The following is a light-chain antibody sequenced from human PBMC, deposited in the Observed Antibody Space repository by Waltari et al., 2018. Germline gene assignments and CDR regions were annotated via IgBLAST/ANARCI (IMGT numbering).Light chain of an antibody. CDR1: QSVSSY. CDR3: QHRSDWPILT. CDR2: AAF. J-gene: IGKJ4*01. Sequence: EIVLTQSPATLSLSQGERATLSCRASQSVSSYLDWYKQKAGKAPRLLIYAAFTRATCIPARFSGSVSGTDFSLTISCLEPEDFAFYYCQHRSDWPILTFGGGPKVEIK. V-gene: IGKV3-11*01.